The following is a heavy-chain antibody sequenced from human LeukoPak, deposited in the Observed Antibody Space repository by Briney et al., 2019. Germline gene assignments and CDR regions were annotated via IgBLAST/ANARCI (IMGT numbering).Heavy chain of an antibody. D-gene: IGHD6-6*01. Sequence: RPGGSLRLSCAASGFTFSSYWMHWVRQATGKGLVWASRISTNGSSTNSADSVKGRLTISRDNAKNTLYLQMNSLRAEDTAVYYCVREYSSSSGRAFDMWGQGTMVTVSP. CDR2: ISTNGSST. CDR1: GFTFSSYW. CDR3: VREYSSSSGRAFDM. V-gene: IGHV3-74*01. J-gene: IGHJ3*02.